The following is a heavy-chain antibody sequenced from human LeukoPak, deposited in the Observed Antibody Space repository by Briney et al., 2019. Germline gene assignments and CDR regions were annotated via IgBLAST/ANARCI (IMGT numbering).Heavy chain of an antibody. Sequence: PGGSLRLSCAASGFTFSSYSMNWVRQAPGKGLEWVSSISSSSSYIYYADSVKGRFTISRDNAKNSLYLQMNSLRAEDTAVYYCASDGIVGATYAFDIWGQGTMVTASS. D-gene: IGHD1-26*01. V-gene: IGHV3-21*01. CDR2: ISSSSSYI. J-gene: IGHJ3*02. CDR1: GFTFSSYS. CDR3: ASDGIVGATYAFDI.